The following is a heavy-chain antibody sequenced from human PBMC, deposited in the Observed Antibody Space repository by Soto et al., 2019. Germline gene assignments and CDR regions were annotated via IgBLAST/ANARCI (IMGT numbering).Heavy chain of an antibody. CDR2: INPSDGNR. D-gene: IGHD3-22*01. J-gene: IGHJ4*02. CDR3: ARDRLRGYDSSGFYS. Sequence: ASVKVSCKASGYTFTSYGINWVRQAPGQGLEWMGWINPSDGNRNFARKFEDRVTMTTATSTNTVFLELRSLKSDDTAIYYCARDRLRGYDSSGFYSWGQGTMVTVS. CDR1: GYTFTSYG. V-gene: IGHV1-18*01.